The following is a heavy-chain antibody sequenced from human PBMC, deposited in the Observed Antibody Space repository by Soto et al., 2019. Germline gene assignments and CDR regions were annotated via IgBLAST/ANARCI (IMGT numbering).Heavy chain of an antibody. CDR1: GFTFSSYG. CDR2: ISYDGSNK. Sequence: QVQLVESGGGVVQPGRSLRLSCAASGFTFSSYGMHWVRQAPGEGLEWVALISYDGSNKYYADSVKGRFTISRDYXXXXXXXXXXXXXXXXXXXXXXXXXXXXXXXXXXXXXXXXXDVWGQGTTVTVSS. J-gene: IGHJ6*02. CDR3: XXXXXXXXXXXXXXXXXXXDV. V-gene: IGHV3-30*03.